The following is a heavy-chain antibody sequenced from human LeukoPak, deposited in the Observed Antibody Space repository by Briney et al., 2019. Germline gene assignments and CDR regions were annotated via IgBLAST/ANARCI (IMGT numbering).Heavy chain of an antibody. CDR2: ISSSGSTI. Sequence: GGSLRLSCAASGFTFSDYYMSWIRQAPGKGLEWVSYISSSGSTIYYADSVKGRFTISRDNAKNSLYLQMNSLRAEDTAVYYCARGEARSYDYNWFDPWGQGTLVTVSS. D-gene: IGHD1-26*01. CDR1: GFTFSDYY. V-gene: IGHV3-11*04. CDR3: ARGEARSYDYNWFDP. J-gene: IGHJ5*02.